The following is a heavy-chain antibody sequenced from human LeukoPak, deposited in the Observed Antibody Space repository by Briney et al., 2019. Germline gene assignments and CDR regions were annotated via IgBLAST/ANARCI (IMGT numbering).Heavy chain of an antibody. V-gene: IGHV4-34*01. CDR2: INHSGST. D-gene: IGHD3-9*01. J-gene: IGHJ4*02. CDR3: ANRRVFSRHFDY. CDR1: GGSFSGYC. Sequence: SETLSLTCAVYGGSFSGYCWSWIRQPPGKGLEWIGEINHSGSTNYNPSLKSRVTISVDTSKNQSSLKLSSVTAADTAVYYCANRRVFSRHFDYWGQGTLVTVSS.